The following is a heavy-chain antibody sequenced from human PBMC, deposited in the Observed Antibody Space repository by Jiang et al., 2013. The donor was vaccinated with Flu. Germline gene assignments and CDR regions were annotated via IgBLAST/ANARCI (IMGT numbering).Heavy chain of an antibody. CDR1: GGSFSGYY. J-gene: IGHJ6*02. Sequence: LLKPSETLSLTCAVYGGSFSGYYWSWIRQPPGKGLEWIGEINHSGSTNYNPSLKSRVTISVDTSKNQFSLKLSSVTAADTAVYYCAKGRGNYDILTGVNYYYYGMDVWGQGTTVTVSS. D-gene: IGHD3-9*01. CDR3: AKGRGNYDILTGVNYYYYGMDV. V-gene: IGHV4-34*01. CDR2: INHSGST.